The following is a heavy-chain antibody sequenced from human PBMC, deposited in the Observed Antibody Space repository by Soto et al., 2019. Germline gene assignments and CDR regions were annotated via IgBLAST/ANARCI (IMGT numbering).Heavy chain of an antibody. V-gene: IGHV1-8*01. D-gene: IGHD1-1*01. J-gene: IGHJ4*02. CDR3: ARRAETNGWNGFGADKYYFDF. CDR1: GYTFTSYD. Sequence: ASVNVSREDSGYTFTSYDLYRVRQAPGQGLEWMGWMNPNTGNSGYAQKFQGRVTMTSDTSISTAHMELSSLRSEDTAVYYCARRAETNGWNGFGADKYYFDFWGQGTLVTVS. CDR2: MNPNTGNS.